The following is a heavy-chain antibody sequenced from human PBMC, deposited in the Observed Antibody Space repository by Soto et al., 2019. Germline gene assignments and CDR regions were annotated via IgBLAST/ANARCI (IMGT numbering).Heavy chain of an antibody. V-gene: IGHV1-46*01. D-gene: IGHD6-13*01. CDR1: GYTFTSYY. CDR3: ARIPGIAAAGYGMDV. Sequence: GASVNVSCKASGYTFTSYYMHWVRQAPGQGLEWMGIINPSGGSTSYAQKFQGRVTMTRDTSTGTVYMELSSLRSEDTAVYYCARIPGIAAAGYGMDVWGQGTTVTVSS. J-gene: IGHJ6*02. CDR2: INPSGGST.